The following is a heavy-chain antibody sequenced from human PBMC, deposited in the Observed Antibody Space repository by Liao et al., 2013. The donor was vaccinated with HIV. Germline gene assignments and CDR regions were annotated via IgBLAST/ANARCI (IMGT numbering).Heavy chain of an antibody. CDR3: ARAVRDLVGARGHFDY. Sequence: QVQLQESGPGLVKPSQTLSLTCNVSGGSISGDSYYWNWIRQPAGKGLEWIGRSYSGGKTSYNPSLRGRVTISLETSKNQFSLRLNSVTAADTAFYYCARAVRDLVGARGHFDYWGQGTLVTVST. V-gene: IGHV4-61*02. J-gene: IGHJ4*02. CDR2: SYSGGKT. D-gene: IGHD1-26*01. CDR1: GGSISGDSYY.